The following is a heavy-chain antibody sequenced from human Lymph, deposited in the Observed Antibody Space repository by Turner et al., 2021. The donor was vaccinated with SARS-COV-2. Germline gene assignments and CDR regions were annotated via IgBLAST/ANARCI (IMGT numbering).Heavy chain of an antibody. CDR2: INPNSGGT. Sequence: QVQLVQSGAEVKKPGASVKVSCKASGYTFTGSYMNWVRQAPGQGLEWMGWINPNSGGTKDAQKFQGRVTMTRDTSISAAYMELSRLRSDDTAVYYCARDVERYNDFWSGYSGGYGMDVWGQGTTVTVSS. D-gene: IGHD3-3*01. V-gene: IGHV1-2*02. J-gene: IGHJ6*02. CDR3: ARDVERYNDFWSGYSGGYGMDV. CDR1: GYTFTGSY.